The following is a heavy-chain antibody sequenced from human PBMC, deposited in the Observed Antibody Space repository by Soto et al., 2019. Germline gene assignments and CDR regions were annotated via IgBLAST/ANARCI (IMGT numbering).Heavy chain of an antibody. V-gene: IGHV4-59*01. CDR2: IYYSGST. J-gene: IGHJ4*02. D-gene: IGHD4-17*01. Sequence: QVQLQESGPGLVKPSETLSLTCTVSGGSIISYYWSWIRQPPGKGLEWIGYIYYSGSTNYNPPLKGRVTISVDTSKNPFSLKLSSVTAADTAVYYCARDLRLDYWGQGTLVTVSS. CDR3: ARDLRLDY. CDR1: GGSIISYY.